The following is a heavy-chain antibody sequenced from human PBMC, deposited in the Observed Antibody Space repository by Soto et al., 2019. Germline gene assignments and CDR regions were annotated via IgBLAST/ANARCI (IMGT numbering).Heavy chain of an antibody. CDR2: IVVGSGNT. V-gene: IGHV1-58*01. D-gene: IGHD3-22*01. Sequence: SVNVSCKASGSTFTSSAVQWVRQARGQRLEWIGWIVVGSGNTNYAQKFQERVTITRDMSTSTAYMELSSLRSEDTAVYYCAAPNAYYYDISGYYRNYSYYGMDVWGQGTTVTVSS. CDR1: GSTFTSSA. CDR3: AAPNAYYYDISGYYRNYSYYGMDV. J-gene: IGHJ6*02.